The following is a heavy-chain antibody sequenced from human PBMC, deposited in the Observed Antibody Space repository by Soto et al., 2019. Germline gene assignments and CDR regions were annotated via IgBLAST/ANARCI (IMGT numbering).Heavy chain of an antibody. CDR2: INHSGST. D-gene: IGHD6-19*01. V-gene: IGHV4-34*01. CDR3: ARLKASSGWYWYYFDY. J-gene: IGHJ4*02. CDR1: GGSFSGYY. Sequence: QVQLQQWGAGLLKPSETLSLTCAVYGGSFSGYYWSWIRQPPGKGLEWIGEINHSGSTNYNPSLNRGVTISVDTSKNQFSLKLRSVTAADTAVYYCARLKASSGWYWYYFDYWGQGTLVTVSS.